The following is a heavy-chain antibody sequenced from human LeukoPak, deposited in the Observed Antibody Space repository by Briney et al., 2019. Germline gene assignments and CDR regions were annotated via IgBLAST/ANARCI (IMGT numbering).Heavy chain of an antibody. Sequence: GASVKVSCKASGGTFSSYAISWVRQAPGQGLEWMGGIIPIFGTANYAQKFQGRVTITTDESTSTAYMELSSLRSEDTAVYYCARVGGDCSSTSCYTSAGNWFDPWGQGTLVTVSS. CDR1: GGTFSSYA. CDR2: IIPIFGTA. CDR3: ARVGGDCSSTSCYTSAGNWFDP. J-gene: IGHJ5*02. V-gene: IGHV1-69*05. D-gene: IGHD2-2*02.